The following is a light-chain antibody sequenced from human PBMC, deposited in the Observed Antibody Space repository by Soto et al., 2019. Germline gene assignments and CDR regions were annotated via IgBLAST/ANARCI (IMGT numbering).Light chain of an antibody. Sequence: EIVLTQSPATLSLSPGERATLSCRASQSVGSYLAWYQQKPGQAPRLLIYDASTRATGIPARFSGSGSGTDFTLTISSLETEDFAVYYCQQRSNWPPLLTFGGGTKVDIK. CDR2: DAS. CDR1: QSVGSY. V-gene: IGKV3-11*01. CDR3: QQRSNWPPLLT. J-gene: IGKJ4*01.